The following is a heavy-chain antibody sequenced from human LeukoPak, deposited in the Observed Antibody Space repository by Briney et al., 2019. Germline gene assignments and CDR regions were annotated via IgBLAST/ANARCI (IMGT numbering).Heavy chain of an antibody. Sequence: ASMKVSCKASGYTFTSYGISWVRQAPGQGLEWMGWISVYNGNTNYAQKLQGRVTMTTDTSTSTAYMELRSLRSDDTAVYYCARVKNFGDSFDPWGQGTQVTVCS. CDR2: ISVYNGNT. V-gene: IGHV1-18*01. CDR1: GYTFTSYG. D-gene: IGHD3-16*01. CDR3: ARVKNFGDSFDP. J-gene: IGHJ5*02.